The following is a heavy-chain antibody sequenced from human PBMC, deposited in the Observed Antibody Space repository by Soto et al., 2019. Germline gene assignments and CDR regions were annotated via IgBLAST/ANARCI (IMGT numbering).Heavy chain of an antibody. CDR3: AKSGRDSALSGDYYHGMDV. CDR1: GFTFSSYA. D-gene: IGHD3-10*01. CDR2: ISGSGGTK. J-gene: IGHJ6*02. V-gene: IGHV3-23*01. Sequence: GGSLRLSCAASGFTFSSYAMSWVRQAPGKGLEWGAGISGSGGTKYYADSVKGRSTISRDNAKNTLFLQMDSLRAEDTAVYYCAKSGRDSALSGDYYHGMDVWGQGTTVTVSS.